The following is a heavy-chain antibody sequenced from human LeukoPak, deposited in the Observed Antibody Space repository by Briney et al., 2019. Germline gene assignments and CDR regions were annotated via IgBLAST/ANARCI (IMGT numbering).Heavy chain of an antibody. CDR2: INPNSGGT. D-gene: IGHD2-15*01. V-gene: IGHV1-2*02. Sequence: ASAKVSCKASGGTFSSYAISWVRQAPGQGLEWMGWINPNSGGTNYAQKFQGRVAMTRDTSISTAYMELSRLRSDDTAVYYCAGVFEGYCSGGSCYPSYYYYGMDVWGQGTTVTVSS. CDR3: AGVFEGYCSGGSCYPSYYYYGMDV. CDR1: GGTFSSYA. J-gene: IGHJ6*02.